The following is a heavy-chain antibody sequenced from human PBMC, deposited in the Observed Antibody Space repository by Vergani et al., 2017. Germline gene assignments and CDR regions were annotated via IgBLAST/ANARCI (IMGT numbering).Heavy chain of an antibody. CDR1: GYTFTGYY. D-gene: IGHD6-13*01. J-gene: IGHJ6*03. V-gene: IGHV1-2*02. CDR2: INPNSGGT. CDR3: ARDLFGSNPIAAAGTDYYCYYYYMDV. Sequence: QVQLVQSGAEVKKPGASVKVSCKASGYTFTGYYMHWVRQAPGQGLEWMGWINPNSGGTNYAQKFQGRVTMTRDTSTSTAYMELSRLRSDYTAVYYCARDLFGSNPIAAAGTDYYCYYYYMDVWGKGTTVTVSS.